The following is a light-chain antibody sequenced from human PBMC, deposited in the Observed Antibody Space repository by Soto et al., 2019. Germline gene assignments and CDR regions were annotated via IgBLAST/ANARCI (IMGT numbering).Light chain of an antibody. CDR3: QSFHDNVA. V-gene: IGLV6-57*04. J-gene: IGLJ2*01. CDR1: SGSIASTY. CDR2: EYS. Sequence: NFMLTQPHSVSESPGKTITISCTPSSGSIASTYVQWYQRRPGSAPTLVIYEYSRRPSGVPDRFSGSIDSSSNSASLTISGLRTEDEADYYCQSFHDNVAFGRGTKLTVL.